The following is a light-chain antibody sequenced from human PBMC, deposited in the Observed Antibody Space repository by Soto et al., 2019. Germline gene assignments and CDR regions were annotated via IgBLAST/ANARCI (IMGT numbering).Light chain of an antibody. V-gene: IGLV2-23*02. Sequence: QSVLTQPASVSGSPGQSITISCAGTSSDVGSYNLVSWYQQHPGKAPKLMIYEVSKRPSGVSNRFSGSKSGNTASLTISGLQAEDEADYYCCSYAGSSTFEVFGTGTKVIVL. CDR1: SSDVGSYNL. CDR2: EVS. J-gene: IGLJ1*01. CDR3: CSYAGSSTFEV.